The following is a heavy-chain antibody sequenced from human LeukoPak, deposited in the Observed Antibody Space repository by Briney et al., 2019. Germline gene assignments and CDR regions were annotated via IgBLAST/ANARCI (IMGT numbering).Heavy chain of an antibody. J-gene: IGHJ4*02. D-gene: IGHD2-2*01. CDR1: GFTSSSHW. V-gene: IGHV3-7*01. CDR3: TTDLIVVVPAAPLDY. CDR2: IKPDGSEE. Sequence: GGSLRLSCAASGFTSSSHWMGWVRQAPGKGLEWVANIKPDGSEENYVDSVKGRFTISRDNAKNSVYLQMNSLRAEDTAVYYCTTDLIVVVPAAPLDYWGQGTLVTVSS.